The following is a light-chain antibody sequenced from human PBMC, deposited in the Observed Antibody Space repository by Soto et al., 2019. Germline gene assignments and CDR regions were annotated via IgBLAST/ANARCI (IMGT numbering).Light chain of an antibody. Sequence: EIVLTQSPGTLSVSPGERATLSCRASQSVSSKVAWYQQKPGQAPRLLFYGASTGATGMPARFSGSGSETEFTLSIGSLQSEDFAVYYCQQYNNWPGTFGQGTKVEIK. V-gene: IGKV3-15*01. CDR3: QQYNNWPGT. J-gene: IGKJ1*01. CDR1: QSVSSK. CDR2: GAS.